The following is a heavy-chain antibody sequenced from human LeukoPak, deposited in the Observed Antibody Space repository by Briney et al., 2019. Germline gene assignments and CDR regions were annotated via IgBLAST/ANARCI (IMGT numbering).Heavy chain of an antibody. J-gene: IGHJ4*02. V-gene: IGHV3-30-3*01. CDR2: ISYDGSNK. Sequence: RGSLRLSCAASGFTFSSYAMHWVRQAPGKGLEWVAVISYDGSNKYYADSVKGRFTISRDNSKNTLYLQMNSLRAEDSAVYYCARDPSLHYFDYWGQGTLVTVSS. CDR1: GFTFSSYA. CDR3: ARDPSLHYFDY.